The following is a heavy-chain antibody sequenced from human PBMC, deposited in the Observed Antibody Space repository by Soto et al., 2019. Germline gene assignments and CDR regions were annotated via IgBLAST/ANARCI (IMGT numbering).Heavy chain of an antibody. Sequence: PSETLSLTWAVYAGSFSGDYWIGIRQPPGKGLEWIGEINHSGSTNYNPSLKSRVTISVDTSKNQFSLKLSSVTAADTAVYYCAKGGQQLVSRSWFDPWGQGTLVTVS. CDR3: AKGGQQLVSRSWFDP. CDR1: AGSFSGDY. D-gene: IGHD6-13*01. V-gene: IGHV4-34*01. J-gene: IGHJ5*02. CDR2: INHSGST.